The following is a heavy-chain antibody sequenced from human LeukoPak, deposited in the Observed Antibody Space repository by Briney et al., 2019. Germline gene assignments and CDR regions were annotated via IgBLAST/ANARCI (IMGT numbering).Heavy chain of an antibody. CDR2: IIPIFGTA. D-gene: IGHD2-2*01. CDR1: GGTFSSYA. J-gene: IGHJ3*02. V-gene: IGHV1-69*05. Sequence: SVKVSCKASGGTFSSYAISWVRQAPGQGLEWMGGIIPIFGTANYAQKFQGRVTITTDESTSTAYMELRSLRSEDTAVYYCARDLTADIVVVPAAMTGVNAFDNWGQGTMVTVSS. CDR3: ARDLTADIVVVPAAMTGVNAFDN.